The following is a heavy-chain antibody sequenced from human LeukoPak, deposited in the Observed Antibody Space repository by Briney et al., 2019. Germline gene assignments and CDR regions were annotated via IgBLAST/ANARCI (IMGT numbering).Heavy chain of an antibody. CDR3: ARDGTHCSGGSCYSSY. CDR1: GGTFSSYA. J-gene: IGHJ4*02. Sequence: ASAKVSCKASGGTFSSYAISWVRQAPGQGLEWMGRIIPILGIANYAQKFQGRVTITADKSTSTAYMELSSLRSEDTAVYYCARDGTHCSGGSCYSSYWGQGTLVTVSS. V-gene: IGHV1-69*04. CDR2: IIPILGIA. D-gene: IGHD2-15*01.